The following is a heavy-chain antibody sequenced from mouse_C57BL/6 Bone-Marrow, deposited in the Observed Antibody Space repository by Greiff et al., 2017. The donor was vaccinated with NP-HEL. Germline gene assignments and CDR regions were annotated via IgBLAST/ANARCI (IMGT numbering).Heavy chain of an antibody. Sequence: VQLQQSGPGLVAPSQSLSISCTVSGFSLTSYGVHWVRQPPGKGLEWLVVIWSDGSTTYNSALKSRLSISKDNSKSQVFLKMNSLQTDDTAMYYCARHDTTVVPYAMDYGGQGTSVTVSS. CDR2: IWSDGST. CDR3: ARHDTTVVPYAMDY. V-gene: IGHV2-6-1*01. CDR1: GFSLTSYG. J-gene: IGHJ4*01. D-gene: IGHD1-1*01.